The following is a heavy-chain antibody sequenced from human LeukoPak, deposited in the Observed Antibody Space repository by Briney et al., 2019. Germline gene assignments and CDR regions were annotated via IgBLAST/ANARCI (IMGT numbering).Heavy chain of an antibody. D-gene: IGHD3-3*01. CDR1: GGSISSGDYF. CDR3: TRAYWIGFHFDS. CDR2: IYYSGTT. J-gene: IGHJ4*02. Sequence: SQTLSPTCSVSGGSISSGDYFWTWIRQPPGKGLEYIGYIYYSGTTYYNPSLKSRITMSVDMSANQFSLRLTSVSAADTAVYYCTRAYWIGFHFDSWGQGILVSVSS. V-gene: IGHV4-30-4*01.